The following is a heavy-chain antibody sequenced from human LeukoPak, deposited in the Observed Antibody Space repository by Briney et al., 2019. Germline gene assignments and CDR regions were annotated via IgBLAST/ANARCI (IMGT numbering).Heavy chain of an antibody. Sequence: GAPVKVSCKASGYTFTGYYMHWVRQAPGQGLEWMGWINPNSGGTNYAQKFQGRVTMTRDTSISTAYMELSRLRSDDTAVYYCARGMSGYEYADYMDVWGKGTTVTVSS. CDR3: ARGMSGYEYADYMDV. V-gene: IGHV1-2*02. J-gene: IGHJ6*03. D-gene: IGHD5-12*01. CDR2: INPNSGGT. CDR1: GYTFTGYY.